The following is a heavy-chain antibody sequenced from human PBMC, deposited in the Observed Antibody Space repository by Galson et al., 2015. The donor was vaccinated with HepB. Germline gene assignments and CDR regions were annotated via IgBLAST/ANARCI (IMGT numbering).Heavy chain of an antibody. CDR2: ISFDGRNR. J-gene: IGHJ5*02. CDR3: ARGGTYYGSGSYFPFDP. Sequence: SLRLSCAASGFSFGNYDVHWVRQAPGKGLEWVALISFDGRNRYYADSVKGRFIISRDQSKSTLYLQMSRLRAEDTAVYHCARGGTYYGSGSYFPFDPWGQGTLVTVSS. CDR1: GFSFGNYD. D-gene: IGHD3-10*01. V-gene: IGHV3-30*04.